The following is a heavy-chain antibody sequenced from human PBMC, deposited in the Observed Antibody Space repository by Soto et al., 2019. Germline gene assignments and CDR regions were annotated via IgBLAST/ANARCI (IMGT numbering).Heavy chain of an antibody. CDR3: ATLRYDFWSGYYPRALYYYYYYMDV. D-gene: IGHD3-3*01. J-gene: IGHJ6*03. CDR1: GGSISSSSYY. V-gene: IGHV4-39*01. Sequence: SETLSLTCTVSGGSISSSSYYWGWIRQPPGKGLEWIGSIYYSGSTYYNPSLKSRVTISVDTSKNQFSLKLSSVTAADTAVYYCATLRYDFWSGYYPRALYYYYYYMDVRGKGTTVTVSS. CDR2: IYYSGST.